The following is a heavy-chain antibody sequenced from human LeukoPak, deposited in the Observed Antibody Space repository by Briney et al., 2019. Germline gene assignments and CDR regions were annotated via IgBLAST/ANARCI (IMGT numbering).Heavy chain of an antibody. CDR1: GFTFSSYA. CDR2: ISYDGSNK. CDR3: ARDPRWLAPVDY. J-gene: IGHJ4*02. D-gene: IGHD6-19*01. Sequence: PGGSLRLSCAASGFTFSSYAMHWVRQAPGKGLEWVAVISYDGSNKYYADSVKGRFTISRDNSKNTLYLQMNSLRAEDTAVYYCARDPRWLAPVDYWGQGALVTVSS. V-gene: IGHV3-30*04.